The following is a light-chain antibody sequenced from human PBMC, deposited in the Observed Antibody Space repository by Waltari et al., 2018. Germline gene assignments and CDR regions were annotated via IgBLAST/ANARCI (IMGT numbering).Light chain of an antibody. J-gene: IGLJ2*01. V-gene: IGLV2-8*01. CDR2: DVN. CDR3: SSYGGKNNLI. CDR1: SSDIGGYKF. Sequence: QSALTQPPSASGSPGPSVTISCTGTSSDIGGYKFVSWFQQHPGKAPKLVIYDVNERPSGVPDRFSGSKSGSTATLTVSGLQAEDEADYYCSSYGGKNNLIFGGGTTLTV.